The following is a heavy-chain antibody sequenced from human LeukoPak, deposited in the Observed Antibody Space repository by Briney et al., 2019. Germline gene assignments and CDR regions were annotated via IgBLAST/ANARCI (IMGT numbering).Heavy chain of an antibody. CDR2: IHTSGST. J-gene: IGHJ3*02. CDR1: GGSISNYY. D-gene: IGHD2-2*01. V-gene: IGHV4-4*07. CDR3: ARGLGYCSSTSCLHAFDI. Sequence: SETLSLTCTVSGGSISNYYWNWIRQPAGKGLECIGRIHTSGSTNYNPSLKSRVTMSVDTSKNQFSLKLSSVTAADTAVYYCARGLGYCSSTSCLHAFDIWGQGTMVTVSS.